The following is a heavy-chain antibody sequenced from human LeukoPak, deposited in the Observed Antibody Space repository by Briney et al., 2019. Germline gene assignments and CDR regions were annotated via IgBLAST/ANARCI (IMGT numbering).Heavy chain of an antibody. J-gene: IGHJ3*02. CDR2: ISSSGSTI. Sequence: PGGSLRLSCAASGFTFSDYYMSWIRQAPGKGLEWVSYISSSGSTIYYADSVKGRFTISRDNAKNSLYLQMNSLRAEDTAVYYCAADLVYGDDDYGDYVPAFDIWGQGTMVTVSS. D-gene: IGHD4-17*01. CDR3: AADLVYGDDDYGDYVPAFDI. V-gene: IGHV3-11*01. CDR1: GFTFSDYY.